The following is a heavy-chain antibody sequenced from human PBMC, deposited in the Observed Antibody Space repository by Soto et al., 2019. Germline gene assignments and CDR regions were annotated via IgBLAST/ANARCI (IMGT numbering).Heavy chain of an antibody. CDR3: ARSVAVPGAHIDY. V-gene: IGHV4-59*01. Sequence: PSETLSFTCSVSGGSISGSYWSWIRQSPGKGLEWLGYVYYTGSTNYSPSLRGRVSISVDTSKNEFSLRLSSVTAADTAVYFCARSVAVPGAHIDYWGQGTQVTVSS. D-gene: IGHD6-19*01. J-gene: IGHJ4*01. CDR2: VYYTGST. CDR1: GGSISGSY.